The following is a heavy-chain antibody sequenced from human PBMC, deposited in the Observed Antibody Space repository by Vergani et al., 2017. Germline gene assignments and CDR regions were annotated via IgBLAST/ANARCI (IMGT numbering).Heavy chain of an antibody. CDR1: GFTFSSYW. CDR3: ASDAYCSSTSCSGMFDY. CDR2: IKQDGSEK. V-gene: IGHV3-7*01. J-gene: IGHJ4*02. D-gene: IGHD2-2*01. Sequence: EVQLVESGGGLVQPGGSLRLSCAASGFTFSSYWMSWVRQAPGKGLEWVANIKQDGSEKYYVDSVKGRFTISRDNAKNSLYLQMNSLRAEDTAVYYCASDAYCSSTSCSGMFDYWGQGTLVTVSS.